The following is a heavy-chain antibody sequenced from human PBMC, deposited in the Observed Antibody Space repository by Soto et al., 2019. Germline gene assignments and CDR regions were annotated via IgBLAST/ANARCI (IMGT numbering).Heavy chain of an antibody. CDR1: GYTFTSYG. CDR2: ISAYNGNT. D-gene: IGHD3-22*01. J-gene: IGHJ4*02. CDR3: ARRGYYYDSSGYYYADY. V-gene: IGHV1-18*04. Sequence: GASVKVSCKASGYTFTSYGISWVRQAPGQGLEWMGWISAYNGNTNYAQKLQGRVTMTTDTSTSTAYMELRSLRSDDTAVYYCARRGYYYDSSGYYYADYWGQGTLVTVSS.